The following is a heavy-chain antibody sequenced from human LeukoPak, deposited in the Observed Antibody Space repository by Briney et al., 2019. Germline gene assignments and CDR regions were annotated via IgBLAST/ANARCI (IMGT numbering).Heavy chain of an antibody. CDR2: IYSGGST. CDR3: AKEYCSNSVCHSLDY. CDR1: GFTVSSNY. D-gene: IGHD2-8*01. V-gene: IGHV3-53*05. Sequence: GGSLRLSCAASGFTVSSNYMSWVRQAPGKGLEWVSVIYSGGSTYYADSVKGRFTISRDNSKNTLYLQMNSLRAEDTAVYYCAKEYCSNSVCHSLDYWGQGTLVTVSS. J-gene: IGHJ4*02.